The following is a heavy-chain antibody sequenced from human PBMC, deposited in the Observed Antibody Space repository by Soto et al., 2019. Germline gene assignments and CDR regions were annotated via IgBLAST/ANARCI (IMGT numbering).Heavy chain of an antibody. CDR2: ISSTSSNTQ. CDR1: GFAFSTYS. V-gene: IGHV3-48*02. Sequence: EVQLVESGGGLVQPGGSLRLSCAASGFAFSTYSMNWVRQAPGKGLEWVSYISSTSSNTQYYADSVKGRFTISRDNAKNSLFLQMSSLRDEDTAVYYCAGRGMTAFDYWGQGTLVTVSS. CDR3: AGRGMTAFDY. D-gene: IGHD3-16*01. J-gene: IGHJ4*02.